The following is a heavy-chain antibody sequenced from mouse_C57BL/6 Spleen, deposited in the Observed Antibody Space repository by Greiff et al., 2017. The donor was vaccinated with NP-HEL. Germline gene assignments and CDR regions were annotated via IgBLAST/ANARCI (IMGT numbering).Heavy chain of an antibody. Sequence: QVQLMESGAGLVRPGASVTLSCKASGYTFTDYEMPWVKQTPVKGLEWIGAINPETGGTSYKQKFTGKVILSAANSPSPAYMEVRSLTSEGSAVYYCARGGDYWGKGTSVTVSS. CDR1: GYTFTDYE. V-gene: IGHV1-15*01. CDR2: INPETGGT. CDR3: ARGGDY. J-gene: IGHJ4*01.